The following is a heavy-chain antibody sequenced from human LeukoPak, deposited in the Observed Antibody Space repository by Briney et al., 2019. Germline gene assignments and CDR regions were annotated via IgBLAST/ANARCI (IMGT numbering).Heavy chain of an antibody. D-gene: IGHD6-6*01. V-gene: IGHV4-59*08. Sequence: SETLSLTCTVSGGSISSYDWNWIRQPPGKGLEWIGYIHSSGSTNYNPSLKSRVTISVDTSKNQFSLKLSSVTAADTAVYYCARLGLGSSRDYWGQGTLVTVSS. CDR1: GGSISSYD. CDR2: IHSSGST. J-gene: IGHJ4*02. CDR3: ARLGLGSSRDY.